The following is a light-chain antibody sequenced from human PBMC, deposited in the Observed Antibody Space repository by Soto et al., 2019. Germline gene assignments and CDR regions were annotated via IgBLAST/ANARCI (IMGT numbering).Light chain of an antibody. CDR3: SSYARNRDIL. J-gene: IGLJ2*01. Sequence: QSVLTQPPSASGSPGQSVAISCTGTSSDVGGYNYVSWYQQHPGKAPKLMIYEVSKRPSGVPDRFSGSKSGNTASLTVSGLQAEDEADYYCSSYARNRDILFGGGTQRTVL. CDR1: SSDVGGYNY. V-gene: IGLV2-8*01. CDR2: EVS.